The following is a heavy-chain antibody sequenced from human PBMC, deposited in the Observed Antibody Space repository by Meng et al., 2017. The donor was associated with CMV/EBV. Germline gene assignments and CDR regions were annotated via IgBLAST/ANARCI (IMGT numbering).Heavy chain of an antibody. CDR1: GFTFSNAW. J-gene: IGHJ1*01. CDR3: TTVSIVVVPAAIGAEYFQH. V-gene: IGHV3-15*01. CDR2: IKSKTDGGTT. D-gene: IGHD2-2*01. Sequence: GGSLRLSCAASGFTFSNAWMSWVRQAPGKGLEWVGRIKSKTDGGTTDYAAPVKGRFTISRDDSKNTLYLQMNSRKTEDTAVYYCTTVSIVVVPAAIGAEYFQHWGQGTLVTVSS.